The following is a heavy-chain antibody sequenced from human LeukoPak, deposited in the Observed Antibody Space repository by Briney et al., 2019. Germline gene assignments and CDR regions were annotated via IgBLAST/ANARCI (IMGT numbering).Heavy chain of an antibody. Sequence: SETLSLTYTVSGGSISSYYWSWIRQPAGKGLEWIGRIYTSGSTNYNPSLKSRVTISVDTSKNQFSLTLSSVTAADTAVYYCARSHDYGDLYFDYWGQGTLVTVSS. J-gene: IGHJ4*02. D-gene: IGHD4-17*01. V-gene: IGHV4-4*07. CDR2: IYTSGST. CDR3: ARSHDYGDLYFDY. CDR1: GGSISSYY.